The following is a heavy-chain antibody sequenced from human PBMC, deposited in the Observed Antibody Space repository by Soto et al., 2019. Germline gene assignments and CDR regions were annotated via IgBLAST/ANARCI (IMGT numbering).Heavy chain of an antibody. J-gene: IGHJ4*02. CDR3: ARGSRQQQLVPGY. D-gene: IGHD6-13*01. Sequence: QVQLQQWGAGLLKPSETLSLTCAVYGGSFSGYYWSWIRQSPGKGLEWIGEINHSGNTNYNPSLKSRVTISVDTSKNQFFLKLSSVTAADTAVYYCARGSRQQQLVPGYWGQGTLVTVSS. V-gene: IGHV4-34*01. CDR2: INHSGNT. CDR1: GGSFSGYY.